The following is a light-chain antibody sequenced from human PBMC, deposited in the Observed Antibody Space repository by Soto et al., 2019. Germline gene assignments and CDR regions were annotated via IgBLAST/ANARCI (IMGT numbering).Light chain of an antibody. J-gene: IGKJ3*01. Sequence: PGERVTLSCRASQSVSSSYLTWYQQKPGQAPRLLIYGASTRATSIPARFSGSGSGTDFTLTISSLQPEDFATYYCQHCDYLPIFGPGTTVDFK. CDR3: QHCDYLPI. CDR1: QSVSSSY. V-gene: IGKV3D-7*01. CDR2: GAS.